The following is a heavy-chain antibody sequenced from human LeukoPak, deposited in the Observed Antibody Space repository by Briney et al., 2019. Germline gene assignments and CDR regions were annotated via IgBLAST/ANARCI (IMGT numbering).Heavy chain of an antibody. V-gene: IGHV3-66*01. D-gene: IGHD3-22*01. CDR3: ARAGSGSGYYYGGGVWDYFDY. Sequence: PGGSLRLSCAASGFTVSSNYMSWVRQAPGKGLEWVSVIYSGGSTYYADSVKGRFTISRDNSKNTLYLQMNSLRAEDTAVYYCARAGSGSGYYYGGGVWDYFDYWGQGALVTVSS. CDR1: GFTVSSNY. J-gene: IGHJ4*02. CDR2: IYSGGST.